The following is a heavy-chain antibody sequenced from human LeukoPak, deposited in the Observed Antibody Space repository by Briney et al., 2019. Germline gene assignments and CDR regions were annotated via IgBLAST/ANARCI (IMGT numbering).Heavy chain of an antibody. J-gene: IGHJ3*02. CDR2: IYYSGST. V-gene: IGHV4-30-4*08. CDR1: GGSISSGDYY. Sequence: SETLSLTCTVSGGSISSGDYYWSWIRQPPGKGLEWIGYIYYSGSTYYNPSLKSRVTISVDTSKNQFSLKLSSVTAADTAVYYCARDLPTTAFDIWAKGQWSPSLQ. CDR3: ARDLPTTAFDI. D-gene: IGHD1-7*01.